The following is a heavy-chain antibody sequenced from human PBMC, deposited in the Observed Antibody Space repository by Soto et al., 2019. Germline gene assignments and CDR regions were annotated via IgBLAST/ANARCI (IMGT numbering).Heavy chain of an antibody. V-gene: IGHV3-21*01. Sequence: GGSLRLSCAASGFTFSSYSMNWVRQAPGKGLEWVSSISSSSSYIYYADSVKGRFTISRDNAKNSLYLQMNSLRAEDTAVYYCARDDASGSYYDYYYYYGMDVWGQGTTVTVSS. CDR1: GFTFSSYS. CDR3: ARDDASGSYYDYYYYYGMDV. J-gene: IGHJ6*02. CDR2: ISSSSSYI. D-gene: IGHD3-10*01.